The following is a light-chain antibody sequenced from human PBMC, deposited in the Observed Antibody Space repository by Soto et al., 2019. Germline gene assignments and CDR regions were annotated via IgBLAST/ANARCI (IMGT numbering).Light chain of an antibody. Sequence: QAVVTQEPSFSVSPGGAVTLTCGLSSGPVFTSSYPNWYQQTPGQAPRTLIFNTNTRSSGVSDRFSGSILGDKAALTITGAQADDDSYYYCLLYLRGGIWVFGGGTKVTVL. CDR3: LLYLRGGIWV. V-gene: IGLV8-61*01. J-gene: IGLJ3*02. CDR2: NTN. CDR1: SGPVFTSSY.